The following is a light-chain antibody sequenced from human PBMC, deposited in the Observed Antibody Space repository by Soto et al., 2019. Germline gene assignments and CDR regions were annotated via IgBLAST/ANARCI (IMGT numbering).Light chain of an antibody. Sequence: EVVLTQSPGTLSLSPGERATLSCRASQSINSRHLVWYQQKLGQAPRLLIYGASTRAIGIPDRFIGSGSGTAFTPTITRLEPEEFALYSCLHYDNSPLTCGGGTKVEI. CDR2: GAS. CDR1: QSINSRH. CDR3: LHYDNSPLT. J-gene: IGKJ4*02. V-gene: IGKV3-20*01.